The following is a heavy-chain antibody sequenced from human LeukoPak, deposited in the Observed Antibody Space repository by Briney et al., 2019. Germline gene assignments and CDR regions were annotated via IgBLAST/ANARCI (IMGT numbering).Heavy chain of an antibody. D-gene: IGHD6-13*01. Sequence: GESLKISCKGSGYSFSSYWIGWVRQMPGKGLEWMGIIYPGDSDTRYSPSFQGQVTISADKSISAAYLQWSSLKAADTAMYYCARHPYSSSWYLDYWGQGTLVTVSS. V-gene: IGHV5-51*01. CDR1: GYSFSSYW. J-gene: IGHJ4*02. CDR3: ARHPYSSSWYLDY. CDR2: IYPGDSDT.